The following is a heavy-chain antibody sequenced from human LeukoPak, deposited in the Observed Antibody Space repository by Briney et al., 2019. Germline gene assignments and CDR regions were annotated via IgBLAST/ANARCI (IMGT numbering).Heavy chain of an antibody. D-gene: IGHD1-26*01. CDR1: GFTFSSYD. CDR2: IGTAGDT. CDR3: ARVSSDLTKWEVSDY. J-gene: IGHJ4*02. Sequence: GGSLRLSCAASGFTFSSYDMHWVRQATGKGLEWVSAIGTAGDTYYPGSVKGRFTISRENAKNSLYLQMNSLRAGDTAVYYCARVSSDLTKWEVSDYWGQGTLVTVSS. V-gene: IGHV3-13*01.